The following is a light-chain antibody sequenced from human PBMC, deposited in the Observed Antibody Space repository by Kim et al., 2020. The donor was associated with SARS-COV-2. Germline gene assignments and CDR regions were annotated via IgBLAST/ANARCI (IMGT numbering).Light chain of an antibody. J-gene: IGLJ2*01. CDR2: GKD. Sequence: VALGKTVRIKCQGDSLRTYYATWYQQKPGQAPKVVIYGKDNRPSGVPDRFSGSSSGNTAYLTITGTQAGDEADYYCNSRDSNDYVVFGGGTKVTVL. CDR3: NSRDSNDYVV. V-gene: IGLV3-19*01. CDR1: SLRTYY.